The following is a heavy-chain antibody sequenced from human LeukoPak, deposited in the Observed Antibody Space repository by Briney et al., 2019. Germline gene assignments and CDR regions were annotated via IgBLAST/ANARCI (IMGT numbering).Heavy chain of an antibody. CDR1: GFTFSSYA. V-gene: IGHV3-30*04. CDR2: ISYDGSNK. CDR3: ARGQASSSGYRDPFDY. D-gene: IGHD3-22*01. J-gene: IGHJ4*02. Sequence: PGGSLRLSCAASGFTFSSYAMHWVRQAPGKGLEWVAVISYDGSNKYYADSVKGRFTISRDNSKNTLYLQMNSLRAEDTAVYYCARGQASSSGYRDPFDYWGQGTLVTVSS.